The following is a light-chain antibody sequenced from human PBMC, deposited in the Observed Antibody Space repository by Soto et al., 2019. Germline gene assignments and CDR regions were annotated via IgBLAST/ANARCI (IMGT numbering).Light chain of an antibody. Sequence: QSVLTQPASGSGSPGQSITISCTGTSSDVGSYNLVSWYQQHPRKAPKLMIYEVSKRPSGVSNRFSGSKSGNTASLTISGLQAEDEADYYCCSYAGSSTPNWVFGGGTKLTVL. CDR1: SSDVGSYNL. CDR2: EVS. V-gene: IGLV2-23*02. CDR3: CSYAGSSTPNWV. J-gene: IGLJ3*02.